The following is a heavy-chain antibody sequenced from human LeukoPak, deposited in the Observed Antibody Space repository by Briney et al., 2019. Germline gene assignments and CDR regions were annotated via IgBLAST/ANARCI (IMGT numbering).Heavy chain of an antibody. V-gene: IGHV3-7*01. CDR1: GFTFSSYG. CDR3: VRDGGVSGYDLLDY. J-gene: IGHJ4*02. Sequence: GRSLRLSCAASGFTFSSYGMHWVRQAPGKGLEWVAQINQDGSKEYYTDSVKARFSISRDNARNSLSLQMNSLRAEDTAVYYCVRDGGVSGYDLLDYWGQGTLVTVSS. D-gene: IGHD5-12*01. CDR2: INQDGSKE.